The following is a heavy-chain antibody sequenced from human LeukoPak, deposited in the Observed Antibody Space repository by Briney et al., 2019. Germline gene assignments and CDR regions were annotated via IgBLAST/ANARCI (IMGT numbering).Heavy chain of an antibody. Sequence: EASVKVSCKASGGTFSSYAISWVRQAPGQGLEWMGGIIPIFGTANYAQKFQGRVTITADESTSTAYMELSSLRSGDTAVYYCARDYYDSSGYYQGIDYWGQGTLVTVSS. V-gene: IGHV1-69*01. CDR2: IIPIFGTA. CDR3: ARDYYDSSGYYQGIDY. J-gene: IGHJ4*02. D-gene: IGHD3-22*01. CDR1: GGTFSSYA.